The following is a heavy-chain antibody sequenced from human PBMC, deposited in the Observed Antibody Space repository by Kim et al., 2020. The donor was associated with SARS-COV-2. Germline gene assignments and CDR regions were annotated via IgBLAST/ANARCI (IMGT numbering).Heavy chain of an antibody. J-gene: IGHJ5*02. V-gene: IGHV4-34*01. CDR3: ARGLLGGAAS. Sequence: SETLSLTCAVYGGSFSDSYWSWIRQPPLKGLEWIGEVDRSGNTNYSPSLKSRVTISVDTSKNQFSLQLTSVTAADTAVYYCARGLLGGAASWGQGTLVT. CDR2: VDRSGNT. D-gene: IGHD1-26*01. CDR1: GGSFSDSY.